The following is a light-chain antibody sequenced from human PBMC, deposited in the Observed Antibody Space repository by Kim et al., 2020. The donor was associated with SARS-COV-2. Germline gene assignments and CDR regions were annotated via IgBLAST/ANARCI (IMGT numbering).Light chain of an antibody. V-gene: IGLV2-14*03. CDR1: SSNIGFYNY. CDR3: SSFTTRSTLV. Sequence: GPWTSITCTGTSSNIGFYNYVSWHQQPPGNAPILMFYDVNKRPSGISSLFSGSKSGSTASLTISGLQAEDEADYYCSSFTTRSTLVFGGGTKVTVL. CDR2: DVN. J-gene: IGLJ3*02.